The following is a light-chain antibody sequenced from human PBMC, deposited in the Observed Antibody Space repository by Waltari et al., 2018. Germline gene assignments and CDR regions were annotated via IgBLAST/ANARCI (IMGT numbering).Light chain of an antibody. V-gene: IGLV2-11*01. Sequence: QSTLTQPRAGSGSPGQHAPTPSPGTATGIHLYEGVTWYQQHPGDPPNLLISYATARPPWVSVRFSGSKSREAASLIISGLQGEDEADYYCCPHAGSHIWVFGGGTKLTVL. CDR1: ATGIHLYEG. CDR2: YAT. CDR3: CPHAGSHIWV. J-gene: IGLJ3*02.